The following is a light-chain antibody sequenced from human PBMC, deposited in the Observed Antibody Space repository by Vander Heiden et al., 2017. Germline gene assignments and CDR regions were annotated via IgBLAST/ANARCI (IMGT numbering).Light chain of an antibody. V-gene: IGLV2-8*01. CDR1: SSDVRGYNY. Sequence: QSAPTQPPSASGSPGPSVTISCTGTSSDVRGYNYVSWYQQHPGKAPKHMIYEVSKRPAGVPDRFSGSKSGITASLTVAGLQAEDEADYYCSSYAGSNNLVFGGGTKLTVL. CDR2: EVS. J-gene: IGLJ3*02. CDR3: SSYAGSNNLV.